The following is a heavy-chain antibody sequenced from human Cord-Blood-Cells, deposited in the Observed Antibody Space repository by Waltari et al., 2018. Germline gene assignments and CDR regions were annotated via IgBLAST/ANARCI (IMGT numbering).Heavy chain of an antibody. CDR3: ASQLTSDAFDI. CDR1: GYTFTGYY. V-gene: IGHV1-2*02. D-gene: IGHD7-27*01. Sequence: QQQLVQSGAGVKKPGASVTDSGKASGYTFTGYYLHWVRQAPGQGLEWMGWINPNSGGTNYAQKFQGRVTMTRDTSISTAYMELSRLRSDDTAVYYCASQLTSDAFDIWGQGTMVTVSS. J-gene: IGHJ3*02. CDR2: INPNSGGT.